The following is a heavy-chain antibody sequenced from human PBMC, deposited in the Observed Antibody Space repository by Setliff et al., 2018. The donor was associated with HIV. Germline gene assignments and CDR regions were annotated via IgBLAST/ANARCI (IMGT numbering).Heavy chain of an antibody. CDR3: ARYSGTFTRYFDP. V-gene: IGHV4-4*09. D-gene: IGHD1-26*01. J-gene: IGHJ5*02. CDR2: IHISGAT. CDR1: GDSTTSSH. Sequence: KLSETLSLTCTISGDSTTSSHWSWIRQPPGKGLEWIGYIHISGATSYNPSLERRVTISLDMSKNQFSLKLTSVTAADAAMYYCARYSGTFTRYFDPWGPGTLVTVSS.